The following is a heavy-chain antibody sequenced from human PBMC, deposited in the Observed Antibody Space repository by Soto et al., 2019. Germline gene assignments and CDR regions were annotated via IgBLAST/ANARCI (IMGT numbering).Heavy chain of an antibody. D-gene: IGHD3-16*01. V-gene: IGHV4-59*08. CDR1: D. J-gene: IGHJ5*02. CDR2: IYYGGTT. Sequence: DGRRILQPPGKGLEWVGYIYYGGTTSYNPSLQSRVTISLETSKSQFSLRLTSVTAADTAVYYCARLGAYSQSLDPWGPGPLVTVSS. CDR3: ARLGAYSQSLDP.